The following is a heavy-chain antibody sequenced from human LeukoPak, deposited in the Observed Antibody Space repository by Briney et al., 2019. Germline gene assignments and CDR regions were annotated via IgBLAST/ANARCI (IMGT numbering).Heavy chain of an antibody. CDR3: ARVQDDFWSGYYTGGWYYGMDV. CDR1: GGSISSYY. V-gene: IGHV4-59*01. D-gene: IGHD3-3*01. CDR2: IYYSGST. J-gene: IGHJ6*02. Sequence: SETLSLTCTVSGGSISSYYWSWLRQPPGKGLEWLGYIYYSGSTNYNPSLKSRVTISVDTSKNQFSLKLSSVTAADTAVYYCARVQDDFWSGYYTGGWYYGMDVWGQGTTATVSS.